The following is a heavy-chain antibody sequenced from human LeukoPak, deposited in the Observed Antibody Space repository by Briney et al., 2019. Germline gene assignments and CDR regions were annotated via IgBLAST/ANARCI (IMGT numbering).Heavy chain of an antibody. J-gene: IGHJ4*02. Sequence: GGSLRLSCAASGFPFNTYAMSWVRQAPGKGLEYIAVIRPTGTNTYYASSVKGRFTISRDDSRTTVYLQMSSLRAEDTAIYYCAKLAFYETSAPLRDISFWGQGTLVTVSS. CDR3: AKLAFYETSAPLRDISF. V-gene: IGHV3-23*01. D-gene: IGHD3-3*02. CDR1: GFPFNTYA. CDR2: IRPTGTNT.